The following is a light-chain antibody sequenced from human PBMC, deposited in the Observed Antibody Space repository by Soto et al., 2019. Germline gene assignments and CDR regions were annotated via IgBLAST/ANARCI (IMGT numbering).Light chain of an antibody. CDR1: SSDVGGYNY. CDR2: DVS. V-gene: IGLV2-14*03. J-gene: IGLJ2*01. Sequence: QSALTQPASVSGSPGQSITISCTGTSSDVGGYNYVSWYQHHPGKAPKLMIYDVSNRPSGVSNRFSGSKSGSTASLTISGLQAEDEADYYCSSYTTSSTRVFGGGTKVTVL. CDR3: SSYTTSSTRV.